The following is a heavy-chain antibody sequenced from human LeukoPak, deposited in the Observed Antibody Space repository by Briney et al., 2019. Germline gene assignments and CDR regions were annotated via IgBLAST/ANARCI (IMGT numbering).Heavy chain of an antibody. J-gene: IGHJ4*02. CDR3: AKASYFGVVVW. D-gene: IGHD3-3*01. V-gene: IGHV3-23*01. Sequence: GGSLRLSCAASGFTFSSYAMNWVRQAPGKGLEWVSAISGSGGSTYYADSVKGRFTISRDNSKNTLYLQMNSLRAEDTAVYYCAKASYFGVVVWWGQGTLVTVSS. CDR2: ISGSGGST. CDR1: GFTFSSYA.